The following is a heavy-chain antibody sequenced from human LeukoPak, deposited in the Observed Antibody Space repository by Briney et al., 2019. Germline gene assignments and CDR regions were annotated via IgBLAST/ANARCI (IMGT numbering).Heavy chain of an antibody. V-gene: IGHV4-61*02. J-gene: IGHJ3*02. D-gene: IGHD3-10*01. Sequence: SQTLSLTCTVSGGSISTGTYYWSWIRQPAGKGLEWIGRIYTSGSTNYNPSLKSRVTISVDTSKNQFSLKLNFVTAADTAVYYCARGDYYGSGSYYNSAFDIWGQGTMVTVSS. CDR1: GGSISTGTYY. CDR3: ARGDYYGSGSYYNSAFDI. CDR2: IYTSGST.